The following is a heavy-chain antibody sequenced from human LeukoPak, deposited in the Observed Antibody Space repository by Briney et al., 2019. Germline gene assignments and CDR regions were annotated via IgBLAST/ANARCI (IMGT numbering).Heavy chain of an antibody. CDR2: IKQDGSVK. CDR3: ARDLGGTLTTSFFDS. D-gene: IGHD4-4*01. J-gene: IGHJ4*02. V-gene: IGHV3-7*01. Sequence: GGSLRLSCAASGFTFSGYWMSWVRQTPGKGLGWVANIKQDGSVKYYVDSVKGRFTISRDNAKSSLYLQMSSLRAEDTAVYYCARDLGGTLTTSFFDSRGQGTLVTVSS. CDR1: GFTFSGYW.